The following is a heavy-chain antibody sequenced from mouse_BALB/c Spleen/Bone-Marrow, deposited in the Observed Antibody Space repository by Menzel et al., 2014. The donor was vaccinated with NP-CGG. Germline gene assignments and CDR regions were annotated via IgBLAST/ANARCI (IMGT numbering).Heavy chain of an antibody. CDR3: ATYGYSYWYFDV. D-gene: IGHD1-1*01. J-gene: IGHJ1*01. CDR1: GYSFTGYN. CDR2: IDPYYGGT. V-gene: IGHV1-39*01. Sequence: ESGPELEKPGASVKISCKASGYSFTGYNMNWVKQSNGKSLEWIGNIDPYYGGTSYNQKFKGKATLTVDKSSSTAYMQLKSLTSEDSAVYYCATYGYSYWYFDVWGAGTTVTVSS.